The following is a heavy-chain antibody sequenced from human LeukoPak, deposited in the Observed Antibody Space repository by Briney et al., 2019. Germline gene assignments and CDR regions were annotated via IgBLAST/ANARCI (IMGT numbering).Heavy chain of an antibody. Sequence: GASVKVSCKASGYTFIHHYLHWVRQAPGQGLEWMGIINPFDGFTSYAQKLQGRVTMTSDTSTSTVYMELRSLKSEDTAVYYCARLASTHLVGNAFDIWGQGTMVTVSS. CDR2: INPFDGFT. J-gene: IGHJ3*02. D-gene: IGHD6-13*01. CDR3: ARLASTHLVGNAFDI. CDR1: GYTFIHHY. V-gene: IGHV1-46*04.